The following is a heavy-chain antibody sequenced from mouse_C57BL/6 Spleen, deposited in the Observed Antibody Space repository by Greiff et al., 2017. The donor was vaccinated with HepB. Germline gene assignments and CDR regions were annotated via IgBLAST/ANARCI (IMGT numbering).Heavy chain of an antibody. Sequence: QVQLKQPGAELVMPGASVKLSCKASGYTFTSYWMHWVKQRPGQGLEWIGEIDPSDSYTNYNQKFKGKSTLTVDKSSSTAYMQLSSLTSEDSAVYYCARTGSSYVGDAMDYWGQGTSVTVSS. CDR2: IDPSDSYT. J-gene: IGHJ4*01. CDR1: GYTFTSYW. V-gene: IGHV1-69*01. D-gene: IGHD1-1*01. CDR3: ARTGSSYVGDAMDY.